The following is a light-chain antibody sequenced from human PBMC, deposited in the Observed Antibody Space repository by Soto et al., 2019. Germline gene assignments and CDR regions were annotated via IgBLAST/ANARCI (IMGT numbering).Light chain of an antibody. J-gene: IGKJ1*01. CDR2: DAS. CDR3: QQRSNWPWT. V-gene: IGKV3-11*01. CDR1: QSVSSY. Sequence: EIVLTQSPAPLSLSPGERATLSCTASQSVSSYLAWYQQKPGQAPRLLIYDASNRATGIPARFSGSGSGTDCTLTISSLEPEDVAVYYCQQRSNWPWTLGQGTKVDI.